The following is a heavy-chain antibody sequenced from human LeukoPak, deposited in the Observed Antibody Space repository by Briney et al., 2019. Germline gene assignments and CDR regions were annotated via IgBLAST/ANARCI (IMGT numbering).Heavy chain of an antibody. J-gene: IGHJ4*02. Sequence: GASVKVSCKASGYTFTSYYMHWVRQAPGQGLEWMGIINPNSGGTNYAQKFQGRVTMTRDTSISTAYMELSRLRSDDTAVYYCARARTRHGIAAAADWGQGTLVTVSS. CDR2: INPNSGGT. V-gene: IGHV1-2*02. D-gene: IGHD6-13*01. CDR3: ARARTRHGIAAAAD. CDR1: GYTFTSYY.